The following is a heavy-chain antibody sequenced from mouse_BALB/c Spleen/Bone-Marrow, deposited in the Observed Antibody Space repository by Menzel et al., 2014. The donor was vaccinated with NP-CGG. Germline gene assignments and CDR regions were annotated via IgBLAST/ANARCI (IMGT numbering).Heavy chain of an antibody. CDR3: ARHITTVVADY. CDR1: GFTFSSYA. Sequence: DVQLVESGGGLVKPGGSLKLSCAASGFTFSSYAMSWVRQTPEKRLVWVATISSGGSYTYYPDSVKGRFTISRDNAKNTLYLQMSSLRSEDTAMYYCARHITTVVADYWGQGTTLTVSS. D-gene: IGHD1-1*01. CDR2: ISSGGSYT. V-gene: IGHV5-9-3*01. J-gene: IGHJ2*01.